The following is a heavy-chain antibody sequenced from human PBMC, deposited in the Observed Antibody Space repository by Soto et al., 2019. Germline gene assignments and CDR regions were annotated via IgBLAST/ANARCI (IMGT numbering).Heavy chain of an antibody. CDR1: GGSFSSGSYY. CDR2: IYYSGST. D-gene: IGHD3-3*01. CDR3: ARGPPSGYDFWSGYLDWFDP. V-gene: IGHV4-61*01. Sequence: LSLTWTVSGGSFSSGSYYWSWIRQPPGKGLEWIGYIYYSGSTNYNPSLKSRVTISVDTSKNQFSLKLSSVTAADTAVYYCARGPPSGYDFWSGYLDWFDPWGQGTLVTAPQ. J-gene: IGHJ5*02.